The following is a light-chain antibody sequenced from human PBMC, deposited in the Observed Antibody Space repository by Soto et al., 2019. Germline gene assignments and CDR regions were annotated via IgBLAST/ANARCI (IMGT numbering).Light chain of an antibody. CDR1: QSVGSNY. J-gene: IGKJ3*01. V-gene: IGKV3-20*01. CDR2: GAS. CDR3: QQYDRSRFT. Sequence: EIVLTQSPGTLSLSPGETATLSCRASQSVGSNYIAWYQQKPGQAPRLLIYGASRRATGIPDRFSVSGSGRDFTLTISRLEPEDFAVYYCQQYDRSRFTFGPGTKLDFK.